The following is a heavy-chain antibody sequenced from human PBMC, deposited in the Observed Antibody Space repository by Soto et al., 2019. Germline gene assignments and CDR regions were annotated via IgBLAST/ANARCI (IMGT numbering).Heavy chain of an antibody. CDR1: GYTFTNYD. V-gene: IGHV1-8*01. Sequence: QAQLVQSGAEVKEPGASVKVSCKASGYTFTNYDISWVRQATGQGLEWMGWMNPNSANTGYAQKFQGRVSMTRDTSINAAYLELSSLTSEDTAIYYCARMATSGTLNWFGPWGQGTLVTVSS. J-gene: IGHJ5*02. CDR2: MNPNSANT. CDR3: ARMATSGTLNWFGP. D-gene: IGHD1-26*01.